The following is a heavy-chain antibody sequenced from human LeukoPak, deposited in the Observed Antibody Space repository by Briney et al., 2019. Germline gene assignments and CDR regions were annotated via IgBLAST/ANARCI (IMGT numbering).Heavy chain of an antibody. CDR2: IYYSGST. D-gene: IGHD5-18*01. V-gene: IGHV4-59*08. Sequence: SETLSLTCTVSGGSISSYYWSWIRQPPGKGLEWIGYIYYSGSTNYNPSLKSRVTISVDTSKYQFSLKLSSVTAADTAVYYCARCGYSYGSLYYGMDVWGQGTTVTVPS. J-gene: IGHJ6*02. CDR1: GGSISSYY. CDR3: ARCGYSYGSLYYGMDV.